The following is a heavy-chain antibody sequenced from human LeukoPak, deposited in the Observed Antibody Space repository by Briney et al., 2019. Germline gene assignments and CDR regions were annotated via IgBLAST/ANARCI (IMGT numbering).Heavy chain of an antibody. V-gene: IGHV3-9*01. CDR2: ISWNSGSI. Sequence: GGSLRLSCAASGFTFDDYAMHWVRQAPGKGLEWVSGISWNSGSIGYADSVKGRFTISRDNAKNSLYLQMNRLRAEDTALYYCAKDQSSGWPDDAFDIWGQGTMVTVSS. CDR1: GFTFDDYA. D-gene: IGHD6-19*01. J-gene: IGHJ3*02. CDR3: AKDQSSGWPDDAFDI.